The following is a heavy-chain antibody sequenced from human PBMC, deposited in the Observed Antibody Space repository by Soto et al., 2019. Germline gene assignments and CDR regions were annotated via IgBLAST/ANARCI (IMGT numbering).Heavy chain of an antibody. V-gene: IGHV3-23*01. D-gene: IGHD6-6*01. Sequence: EVQLLESGGGLVQPGGSLRLSCTASQFSLSGSVIYWVRQAPGKGLEWVSAISESGAYTNYADSVRGRFTISIDNSKNTVYLEMNSLRGDDTARYFCAKLAVRLLYSGIDFWGQGTTVTVSS. CDR1: QFSLSGSV. J-gene: IGHJ6*02. CDR2: ISESGAYT. CDR3: AKLAVRLLYSGIDF.